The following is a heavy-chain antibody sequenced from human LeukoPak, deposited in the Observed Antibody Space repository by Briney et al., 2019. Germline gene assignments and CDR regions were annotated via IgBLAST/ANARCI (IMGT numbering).Heavy chain of an antibody. V-gene: IGHV3-7*03. J-gene: IGHJ4*02. CDR2: INQDGTAK. D-gene: IGHD6-13*01. Sequence: GGSLRLSCAASGFTFSSSWMSWARQAPGKGLEWVAKINQDGTAKYYVDSVKGRFTISRDNAKNSLYLQMNSLRAEDTAVYYCAREGRSSWYIGIDYWGQGTLVTVSS. CDR1: GFTFSSSW. CDR3: AREGRSSWYIGIDY.